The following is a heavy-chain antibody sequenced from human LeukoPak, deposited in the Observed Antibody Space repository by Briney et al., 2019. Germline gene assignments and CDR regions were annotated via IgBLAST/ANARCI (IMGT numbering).Heavy chain of an antibody. CDR3: ARDGAARSDAFDI. J-gene: IGHJ3*02. CDR2: ISGGGRST. Sequence: PGGSLRLSCAASGFSFNTCAMSWVRQAPGKGLGGFSTISGGGRSTDYADSVKGQFTISRDNSKNTLYLQMNSLRAEDTAVYYCARDGAARSDAFDIWGQGTMVTVSS. CDR1: GFSFNTCA. V-gene: IGHV3-23*01. D-gene: IGHD2-15*01.